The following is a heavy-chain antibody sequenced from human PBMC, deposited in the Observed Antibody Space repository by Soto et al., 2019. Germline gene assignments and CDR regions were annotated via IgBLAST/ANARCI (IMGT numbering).Heavy chain of an antibody. D-gene: IGHD1-1*01. Sequence: QVQLVQSGAAVKKPGSSVKVSCKYSGGTLSSYAISWVRQAPGQGLEWMGGVIPVFGLATDAQKVQGRVTTPEDKSTNTAYMEVSRLRSEDTAVYYCARGKSDDGSENGIYDCYRLDVWVQGTTVTASS. CDR2: VIPVFGLA. CDR3: ARGKSDDGSENGIYDCYRLDV. CDR1: GGTLSSYA. V-gene: IGHV1-69*17. J-gene: IGHJ6*02.